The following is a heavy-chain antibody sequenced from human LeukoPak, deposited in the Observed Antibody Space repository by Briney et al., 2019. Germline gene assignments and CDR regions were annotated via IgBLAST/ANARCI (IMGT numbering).Heavy chain of an antibody. J-gene: IGHJ3*02. CDR3: ARLAIIEEDWDAFDI. CDR1: GYGFTIYW. Sequence: GESLKISCKGSGYGFTIYWIGWVRQMPGRGLEWIGIIYPGDSDIRYSPSFQGQVNVSADKSISTAYLQWSSLKASDTAMYYCARLAIIEEDWDAFDIWGRGTMVTVSS. CDR2: IYPGDSDI. D-gene: IGHD3-16*02. V-gene: IGHV5-51*01.